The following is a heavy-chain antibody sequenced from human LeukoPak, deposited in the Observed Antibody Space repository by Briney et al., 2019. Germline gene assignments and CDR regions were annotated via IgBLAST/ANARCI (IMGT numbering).Heavy chain of an antibody. CDR3: AREMAPAAAGNRYYGMDV. D-gene: IGHD6-13*01. Sequence: ASVKVSCKASGYTFTSYYMHWVRQAPGQGLEWMGIINPSGGSTSYAQKFQGRVTMTRDTSTSTVYMELSSLRSEDTAVYYCAREMAPAAAGNRYYGMDVWGQGTTVTVSS. CDR1: GYTFTSYY. V-gene: IGHV1-46*01. CDR2: INPSGGST. J-gene: IGHJ6*02.